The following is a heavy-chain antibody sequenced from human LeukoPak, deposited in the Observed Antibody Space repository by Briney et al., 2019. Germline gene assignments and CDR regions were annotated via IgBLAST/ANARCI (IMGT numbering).Heavy chain of an antibody. CDR1: GYSFTTYW. J-gene: IGHJ3*02. D-gene: IGHD3-22*01. V-gene: IGHV5-10-1*01. CDR3: ARQGGFYDNRGYNDAFDI. CDR2: TDPRDSYT. Sequence: GESLKISCKGSGYSFTTYWISWVRQMPGKGLEWMGRTDPRDSYTNYSPSFQGHVTISVDKSISTAYLQWSSLKASDTAMYYCARQGGFYDNRGYNDAFDIWGQGTVVTVSS.